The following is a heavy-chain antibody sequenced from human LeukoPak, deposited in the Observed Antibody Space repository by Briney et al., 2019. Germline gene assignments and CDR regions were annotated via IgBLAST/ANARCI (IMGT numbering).Heavy chain of an antibody. CDR3: ARDSGFSGAQRGEF. J-gene: IGHJ4*02. CDR1: GFTFSNYA. D-gene: IGHD3-10*01. CDR2: ISYDGSNK. Sequence: GGSLRLSCAASGFTFSNYAIHWVRRPPGKGLEWVAVISYDGSNKFYADSVKGRFTISRDNSKNSLYLQMNSLRADDTAVYYCARDSGFSGAQRGEFWGQGTLVTVSS. V-gene: IGHV3-30*04.